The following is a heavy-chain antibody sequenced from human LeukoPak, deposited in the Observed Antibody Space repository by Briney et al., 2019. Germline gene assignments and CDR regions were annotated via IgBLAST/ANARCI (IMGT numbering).Heavy chain of an antibody. J-gene: IGHJ4*02. Sequence: GGSLRLSCAASGFNFNTYAMHWVRQAPGKGLEWVSGISYDASNEFYVDSVKGRFTVSRDNAENSLLLQMNSLRVEDTAVYYCARDMMGNSGWPHDYWGQGTLVTVSS. CDR3: ARDMMGNSGWPHDY. CDR2: ISYDASNE. V-gene: IGHV3-30-3*01. D-gene: IGHD6-19*01. CDR1: GFNFNTYA.